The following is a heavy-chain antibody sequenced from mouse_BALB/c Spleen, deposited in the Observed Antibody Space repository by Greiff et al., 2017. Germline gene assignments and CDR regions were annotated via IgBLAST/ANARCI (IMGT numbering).Heavy chain of an antibody. CDR1: GYTFTDYE. V-gene: IGHV1-15*01. D-gene: IGHD2-14*01. CDR3: ARGVRRTWFAY. J-gene: IGHJ3*01. Sequence: QVQLQQSGAELVRPGASVTLSCKASGYTFTDYEMHWVKQTPVHGLEWIGAIDPETGGTAYNQKFKGKATLTADKSSSTAYMELRSLTSEDSAVYYCARGVRRTWFAYWGQGTLVTVSA. CDR2: IDPETGGT.